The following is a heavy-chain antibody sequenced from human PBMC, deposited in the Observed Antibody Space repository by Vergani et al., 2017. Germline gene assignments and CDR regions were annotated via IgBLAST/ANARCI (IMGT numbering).Heavy chain of an antibody. CDR1: GFSFNTYG. CDR2: IGYDGRIK. CDR3: AKDGRENSDYGYFDY. J-gene: IGHJ4*02. D-gene: IGHD4-17*01. Sequence: QEQLVETGGGVVQPGGSLRLYCATSGFSFNTYGAHWVRQAPGKGLEWVAFIGYDGRIKYNVDSVKGRFTISRDTSKKTLSLQMRSLRADDTAVYYCAKDGRENSDYGYFDYWGQGTLVTVSS. V-gene: IGHV3-30*02.